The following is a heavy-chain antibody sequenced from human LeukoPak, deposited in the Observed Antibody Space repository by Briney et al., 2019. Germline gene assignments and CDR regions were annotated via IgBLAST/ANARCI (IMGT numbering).Heavy chain of an antibody. Sequence: GGSLRLFCAASGFTFSNYVMNWVRQAPGKGLEWVSVISDSGGKTHYADSVKGRFTISRDNSKNTLYLQMNSLRLEDTAVYYCATRPGYRAFDYWGQGTLVTVSS. CDR3: ATRPGYRAFDY. D-gene: IGHD1-1*01. V-gene: IGHV3-23*01. CDR1: GFTFSNYV. CDR2: ISDSGGKT. J-gene: IGHJ4*02.